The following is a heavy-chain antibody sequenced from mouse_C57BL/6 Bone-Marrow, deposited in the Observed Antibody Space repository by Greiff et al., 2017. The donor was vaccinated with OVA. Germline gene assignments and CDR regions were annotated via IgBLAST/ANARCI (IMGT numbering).Heavy chain of an antibody. D-gene: IGHD2-14*01. CDR2: IYPSDSAT. CDR1: GYTFTSYW. Sequence: VQLQQPGAELVRPGSSVKLSCKASGYTFTSYWMDWVKQRPGQGLEWIGNIYPSDSATHYNQRFKDKATFTVDKSTSTAYMQLSSLTAEDSAVYYCARGVRGDYWGQGTTLAVSS. V-gene: IGHV1-61*01. CDR3: ARGVRGDY. J-gene: IGHJ2*01.